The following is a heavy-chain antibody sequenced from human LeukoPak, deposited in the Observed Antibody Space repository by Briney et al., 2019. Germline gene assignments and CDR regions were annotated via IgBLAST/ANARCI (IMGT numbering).Heavy chain of an antibody. V-gene: IGHV1-2*02. J-gene: IGHJ2*01. CDR1: GYTFTGYY. Sequence: ASVKVSCKASGYTFTGYYMHWVRQAPGQGLEWMGWINPNSGGTNYAQKFQGRVTITADKSTSTAYMELSSLRSEDTAVYYCARDRIERGWYFDLWGRGTLVTVSS. CDR3: ARDRIERGWYFDL. D-gene: IGHD1-1*01. CDR2: INPNSGGT.